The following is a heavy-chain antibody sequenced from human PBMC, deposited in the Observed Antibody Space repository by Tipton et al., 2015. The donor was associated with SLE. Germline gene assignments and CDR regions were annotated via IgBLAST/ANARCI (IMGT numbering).Heavy chain of an antibody. J-gene: IGHJ6*02. Sequence: QSGAEVKKPGASVKVSCKASGYTFTSYGISWGRQAPGQGLEWMGWISAYNGNTNYAQKLQGRVTMTTDTSTSTTYMELRSLRSDDTAVYYCARDAPYYYYYYGMGVWGQGTTVTVSS. CDR3: ARDAPYYYYYYGMGV. CDR2: ISAYNGNT. V-gene: IGHV1-18*01. CDR1: GYTFTSYG.